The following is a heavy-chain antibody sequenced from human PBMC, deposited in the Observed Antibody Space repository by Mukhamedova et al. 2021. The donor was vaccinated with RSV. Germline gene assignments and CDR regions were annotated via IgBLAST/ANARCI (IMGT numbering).Heavy chain of an antibody. D-gene: IGHD1-26*01. CDR3: ARPPLSGNYAVGGDY. J-gene: IGHJ4*02. V-gene: IGHV3-7*03. CDR2: INQNGGAK. Sequence: VRQAPGKGLEWVANINQNGGAKYYVDSVKGRFSISRDNAKNSLYLQMNSLRDEDTAVYYCARPPLSGNYAVGGDYWGQGSLVPGS.